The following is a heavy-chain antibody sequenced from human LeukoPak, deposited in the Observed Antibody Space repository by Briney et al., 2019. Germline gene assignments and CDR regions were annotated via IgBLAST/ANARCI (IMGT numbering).Heavy chain of an antibody. CDR3: AKDGDYDFWSGYFPYYFDY. Sequence: TGGSLRLSCAASGFTFSDYYMSWIRQAPGKGLEWVSYISSSGNTIYYADSVKGRFTISRDNSKNTLYLQMNSLRAEDTAVYYCAKDGDYDFWSGYFPYYFDYWGQGTLVTVSS. CDR2: ISSSGNTI. CDR1: GFTFSDYY. J-gene: IGHJ4*02. D-gene: IGHD3-3*01. V-gene: IGHV3-11*04.